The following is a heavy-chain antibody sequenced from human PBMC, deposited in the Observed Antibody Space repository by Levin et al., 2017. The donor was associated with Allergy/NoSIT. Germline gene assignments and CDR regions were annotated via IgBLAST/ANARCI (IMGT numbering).Heavy chain of an antibody. CDR2: MSYSGST. V-gene: IGHV4-39*07. J-gene: IGHJ4*02. CDR1: GGSISSSNYY. Sequence: ASETLSLTCTVSGGSISSSNYYWGWIRQPPGKGLEWIGGMSYSGSTYYNPSLKSRVTISLDTSQNQFSLRLTSVTAADTAVYYCTRDGFRSSQVFWGQGALVAVSS. D-gene: IGHD6-6*01. CDR3: TRDGFRSSQVF.